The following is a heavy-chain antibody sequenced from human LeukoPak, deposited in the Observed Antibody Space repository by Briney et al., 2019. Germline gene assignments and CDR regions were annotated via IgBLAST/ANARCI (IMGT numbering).Heavy chain of an antibody. CDR2: MNPNSGNT. V-gene: IGHV1-8*03. D-gene: IGHD1-26*01. CDR1: GGIFSSYA. Sequence: VASVKVSCKASGGIFSSYAISWVRQATGQGLEWMGWMNPNSGNTGYAQKFQGRVTITRNTSISTAYMELSSLRSEDTAVYYCARGTRSYLYYYYYMDVWGKGTTVTVSS. CDR3: ARGTRSYLYYYYYMDV. J-gene: IGHJ6*03.